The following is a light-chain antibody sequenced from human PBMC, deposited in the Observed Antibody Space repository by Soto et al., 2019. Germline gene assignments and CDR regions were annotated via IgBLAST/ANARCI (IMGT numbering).Light chain of an antibody. CDR2: GSS. J-gene: IGKJ5*01. CDR3: QQYGRPPRAT. Sequence: EIVLTQSPNTLSLSPGERATLSCRASQSLTSAYLVWYQQKPGLAPRLLIYGSSNRATGIPDRFSGGGSGTDFTLSISKVEPEDFAVYYCQQYGRPPRATFGQGTRLEI. CDR1: QSLTSAY. V-gene: IGKV3-20*01.